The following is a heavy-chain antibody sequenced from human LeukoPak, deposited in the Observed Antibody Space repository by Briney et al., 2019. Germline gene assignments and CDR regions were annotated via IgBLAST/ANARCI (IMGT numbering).Heavy chain of an antibody. D-gene: IGHD6-13*01. Sequence: PSQTLSLTCTVSGGSISSGGYYWSWIRQPPGKGLEWTGYIYYSGSTNYNPSLKSRVTISVDTSKNQFSLKLSSVTAADTAVYYCARDADSSSWYGYFDYWGQGTLVTVSS. V-gene: IGHV4-61*08. CDR2: IYYSGST. CDR3: ARDADSSSWYGYFDY. CDR1: GGSISSGGYY. J-gene: IGHJ4*02.